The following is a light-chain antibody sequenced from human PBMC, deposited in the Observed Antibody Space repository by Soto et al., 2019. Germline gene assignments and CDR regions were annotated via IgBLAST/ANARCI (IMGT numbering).Light chain of an antibody. CDR1: SSDVGNYNY. CDR3: CSYAGSYTWV. J-gene: IGLJ3*02. CDR2: DVN. Sequence: QSVLTQPRSVSGSPGQSVTISCTGTSSDVGNYNYVSWYQQHTGKAPKVMIYDVNKWPSGVPDRFSGSKSGNTASLTISGLQAEDEADYYCCSYAGSYTWVFGGGTKLTVL. V-gene: IGLV2-11*01.